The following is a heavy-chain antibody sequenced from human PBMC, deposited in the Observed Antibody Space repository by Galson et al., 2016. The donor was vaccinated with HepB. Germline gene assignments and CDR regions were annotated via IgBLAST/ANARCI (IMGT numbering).Heavy chain of an antibody. J-gene: IGHJ6*02. V-gene: IGHV1-2*02. CDR2: INPHSGGA. Sequence: SVKVSCKASGYSFDDYYIHWVRQVPGQGLEWMGGINPHSGGANYAQKFQGRVTLTRDRSVNTAYMEMRRLRSDDTAVYYCARREGWGYYYGMDVWGQGTTVAVSS. CDR3: ARREGWGYYYGMDV. CDR1: GYSFDDYY. D-gene: IGHD6-19*01.